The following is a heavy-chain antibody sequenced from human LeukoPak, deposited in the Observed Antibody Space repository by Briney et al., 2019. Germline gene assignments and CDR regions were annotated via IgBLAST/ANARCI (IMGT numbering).Heavy chain of an antibody. CDR1: GFTFRNYN. CDR2: ISTSSSYI. J-gene: IGHJ4*02. V-gene: IGHV3-21*01. Sequence: GGSLRLSCAASGFTFRNYNMNWVRQAPGKGLEWVSSISTSSSYIYYADSVKGRFTISRDNAKNSLYLQMNSLRAEDTAVYYCARDYGGSSPFDYWGQGTLVTVSS. D-gene: IGHD4-23*01. CDR3: ARDYGGSSPFDY.